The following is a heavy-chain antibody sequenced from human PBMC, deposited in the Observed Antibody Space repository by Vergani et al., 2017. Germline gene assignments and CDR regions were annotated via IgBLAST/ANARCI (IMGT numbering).Heavy chain of an antibody. Sequence: QVQLVESGGGVVQPGRSLRLSCAASGFTFSSYGMHWVRQAPGKGLEWVAVIWYDGSNKYYADSVKGRFTISRDNSKNTLYLQMNSLRAEDTAVYYCARDKGTGSWLQWPGGDWGQGTLVTVSS. CDR3: ARDKGTGSWLQWPGGD. J-gene: IGHJ4*02. CDR2: IWYDGSNK. CDR1: GFTFSSYG. V-gene: IGHV3-33*01. D-gene: IGHD5-24*01.